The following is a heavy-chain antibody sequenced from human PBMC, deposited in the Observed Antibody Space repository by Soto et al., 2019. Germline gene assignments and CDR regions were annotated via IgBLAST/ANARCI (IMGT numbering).Heavy chain of an antibody. V-gene: IGHV4-59*01. D-gene: IGHD4-4*01. CDR2: IYYSGST. J-gene: IGHJ4*02. Sequence: SETLSLTCTVSGGSISSYYWSWIRQPPGKGLEWIGYIYYSGSTNYNPSIKSRVTISTDTSKNQFSLKLSSVTAADTAVYYCARGQGLQGPYYFDYWGQGTLVTVSS. CDR3: ARGQGLQGPYYFDY. CDR1: GGSISSYY.